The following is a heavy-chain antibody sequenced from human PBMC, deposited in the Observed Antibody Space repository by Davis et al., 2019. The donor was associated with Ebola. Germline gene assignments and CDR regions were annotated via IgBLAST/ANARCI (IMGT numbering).Heavy chain of an antibody. V-gene: IGHV3-7*03. CDR2: IKQDGSEK. Sequence: GGSLRPSCAAPGFTFTSYWMSWVRQAPGKGLEWVANIKQDGSEKNYVDSVKGRFTISRDNANNSLYLQMNSLRAEDSAVYYCARNKIVGPWYFDLWGRGTLVTVSS. J-gene: IGHJ2*01. CDR1: GFTFTSYW. D-gene: IGHD1-26*01. CDR3: ARNKIVGPWYFDL.